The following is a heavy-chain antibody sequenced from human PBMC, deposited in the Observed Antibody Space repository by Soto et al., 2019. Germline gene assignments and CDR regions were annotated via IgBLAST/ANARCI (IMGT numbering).Heavy chain of an antibody. CDR2: ISSSSSYI. D-gene: IGHD3-16*01. J-gene: IGHJ6*02. Sequence: GGSLRLSCAASGFTFSSHSMNWVRQAPGKGLEWVSSISSSSSYIYYADSVKGRFTISRDNAKNSLYLQMNSLRAEDTAVYYCARDTFHGVPTAISGMDVWGQGTTVTVSS. CDR1: GFTFSSHS. V-gene: IGHV3-21*01. CDR3: ARDTFHGVPTAISGMDV.